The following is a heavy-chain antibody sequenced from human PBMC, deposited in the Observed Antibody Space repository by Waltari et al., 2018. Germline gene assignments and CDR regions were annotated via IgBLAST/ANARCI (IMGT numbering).Heavy chain of an antibody. CDR2: IIPSFGKA. Sequence: QVQLVQSGAEVKKPGSSVKVSCKASGGTFSSYAISWVRQAPGQGLEWMGRIIPSFGKANYAKKFQGRVTITADKSTSTAYMELSSLRSEDTAVYYCARDQNLVVVAATLYWYFDLWGRGTLVTVSS. CDR3: ARDQNLVVVAATLYWYFDL. J-gene: IGHJ2*01. CDR1: GGTFSSYA. V-gene: IGHV1-69*04. D-gene: IGHD2-15*01.